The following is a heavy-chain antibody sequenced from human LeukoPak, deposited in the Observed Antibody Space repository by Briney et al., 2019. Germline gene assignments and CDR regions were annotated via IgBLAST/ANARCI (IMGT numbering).Heavy chain of an antibody. V-gene: IGHV1-2*02. D-gene: IGHD6-13*01. Sequence: ASVKVSCKASGSTFTGYFMHWVRQAPGKGLEWMGWIKHNSGGTNYAQKFQGRVTMTRDTTISTAYMELSRLRSDDRGVYYCARAGEAAAGRPFDYWGQGTLVTVSS. J-gene: IGHJ4*02. CDR1: GSTFTGYF. CDR3: ARAGEAAAGRPFDY. CDR2: IKHNSGGT.